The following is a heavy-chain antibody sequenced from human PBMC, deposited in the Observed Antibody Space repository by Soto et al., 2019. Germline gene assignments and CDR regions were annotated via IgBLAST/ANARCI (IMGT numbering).Heavy chain of an antibody. V-gene: IGHV1-18*01. Sequence: ASVKVSCKASGYTFTSYGINWVRQAPGQGLGWLGWISAYDGNTNYAQILQGRVSMTTDTSTNTAYMEVRSLRSDDTAVYYCARGGYYDSSGSRNYYYYGMNVWGQGTTVTVSS. D-gene: IGHD3-22*01. J-gene: IGHJ6*02. CDR2: ISAYDGNT. CDR1: GYTFTSYG. CDR3: ARGGYYDSSGSRNYYYYGMNV.